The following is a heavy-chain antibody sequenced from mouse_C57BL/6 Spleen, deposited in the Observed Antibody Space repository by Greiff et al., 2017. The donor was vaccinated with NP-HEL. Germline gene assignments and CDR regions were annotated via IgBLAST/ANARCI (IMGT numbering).Heavy chain of an antibody. J-gene: IGHJ4*01. V-gene: IGHV1-9*01. D-gene: IGHD1-1*01. CDR3: AGLYYCGSSLYAMDY. Sequence: VQLQQSGAELMKPGASVKLSCKATGYTFTGYWIEWVKQRPGHGLEWIGEILPGSGSTNYNEKFKGKATFTADTSSNTAYMQLSGLTAEGSAIYYCAGLYYCGSSLYAMDYWGQGTSVTVSS. CDR1: GYTFTGYW. CDR2: ILPGSGST.